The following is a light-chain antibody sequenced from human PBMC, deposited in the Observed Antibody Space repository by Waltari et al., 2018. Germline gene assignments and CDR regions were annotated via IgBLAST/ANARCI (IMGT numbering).Light chain of an antibody. V-gene: IGKV3-15*01. Sequence: EIVMTQSLATLSVSIGERVTLSCRASRSIRSYLVWYQQKPGQAPRLLIYDAFTRATGIPARFSGSGSGTEFTLTISSLQSEDFAVYYCQHYINWPHTFGQGTKLEIK. CDR1: RSIRSY. CDR3: QHYINWPHT. J-gene: IGKJ2*01. CDR2: DAF.